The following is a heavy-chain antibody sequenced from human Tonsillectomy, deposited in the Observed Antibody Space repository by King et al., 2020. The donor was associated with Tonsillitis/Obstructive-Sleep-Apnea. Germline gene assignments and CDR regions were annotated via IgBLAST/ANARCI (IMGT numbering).Heavy chain of an antibody. J-gene: IGHJ4*02. CDR3: ARDMSDVFCSGYPALDY. Sequence: VQLVESGGGVVQPGRSLRLSCAASGFTFSSYAMHWVRQAPGKGLEWVAVISYDGSNKYYEDSVKGRFTISRDNSKNTLYLQMNSLRTEDTAVYYCARDMSDVFCSGYPALDYWGQGTLVTVSP. CDR1: GFTFSSYA. D-gene: IGHD3-3*01. CDR2: ISYDGSNK. V-gene: IGHV3-30*04.